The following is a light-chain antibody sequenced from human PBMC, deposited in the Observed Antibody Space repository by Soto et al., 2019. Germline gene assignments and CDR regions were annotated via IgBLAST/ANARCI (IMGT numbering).Light chain of an antibody. CDR3: QKYNSALT. J-gene: IGKJ5*01. CDR1: QGISSY. V-gene: IGKV1-9*01. CDR2: AAS. Sequence: IQLTQSPSSLSASLGDRVTITCRASQGISSYLAWYQQKPGKAPKLLIYAASTLQSGVPSRFSGSGSGTDFTLTISSLQPEDVATYYCQKYNSALTFGQGTRLEI.